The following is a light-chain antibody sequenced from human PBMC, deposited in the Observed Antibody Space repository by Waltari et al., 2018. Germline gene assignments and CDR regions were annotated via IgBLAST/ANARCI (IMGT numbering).Light chain of an antibody. CDR3: QQSYRPPLT. CDR2: AAS. J-gene: IGKJ4*01. CDR1: QNIGNF. Sequence: IQMTQSPSSLSASVGDRVTITCRASQNIGNFLNWYQQAPGTAPNLLIFAASSLQPGAPSRFSGSGSGSDFTLTISTLQPEDFAAYYCQQSYRPPLTFGGGTRVEI. V-gene: IGKV1-39*01.